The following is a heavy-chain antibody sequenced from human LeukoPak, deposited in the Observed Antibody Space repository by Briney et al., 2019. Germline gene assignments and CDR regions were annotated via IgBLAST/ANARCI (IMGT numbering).Heavy chain of an antibody. CDR1: GFTFSSYS. D-gene: IGHD5-18*01. CDR2: ISSSSSTI. CDR3: ASLGYGYEH. Sequence: GRSLRLSCAASGFTFSSYSMNWVRQAPGKGLEWVSYISSSSSTIYYADSVKGRFTISRDNAKNSLYLQMNSLRAEDTAVYYCASLGYGYEHWGQGTLVTVSS. V-gene: IGHV3-48*01. J-gene: IGHJ4*02.